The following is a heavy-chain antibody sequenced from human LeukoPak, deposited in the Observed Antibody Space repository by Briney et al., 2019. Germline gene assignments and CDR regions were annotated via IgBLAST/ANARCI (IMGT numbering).Heavy chain of an antibody. CDR1: GGSFSGYY. J-gene: IGHJ4*02. CDR3: ARGRYYYDSSGYYPTDRRFFDY. CDR2: INHSGST. D-gene: IGHD3-22*01. Sequence: SESLSLTCAVSGGSFSGYYWSWIRQPPGKGLEWVGEINHSGSTNYNPSLKSRVTISVDTSKNQFSLKLSSVTAADTAVYYCARGRYYYDSSGYYPTDRRFFDYWGQGTLVTVSS. V-gene: IGHV4-34*01.